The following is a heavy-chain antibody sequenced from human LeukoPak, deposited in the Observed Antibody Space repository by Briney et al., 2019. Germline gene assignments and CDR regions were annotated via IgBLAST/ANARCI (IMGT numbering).Heavy chain of an antibody. Sequence: GGSLRLSCAASGFTFSSYAMHWVRQAPGKGLEWVSAISGSGGSTYYADSVKGRFTISRDNSKNTLYLQMNSLRAEDTAVYYCAKGYYYYYYMDVWGKGTTVTVSS. CDR1: GFTFSSYA. CDR2: ISGSGGST. CDR3: AKGYYYYYYMDV. J-gene: IGHJ6*03. V-gene: IGHV3-23*01.